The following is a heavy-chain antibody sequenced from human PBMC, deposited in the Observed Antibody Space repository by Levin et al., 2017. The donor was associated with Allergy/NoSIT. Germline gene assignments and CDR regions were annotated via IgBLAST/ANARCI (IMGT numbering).Heavy chain of an antibody. Sequence: GGSLRLSCAASGFIVSDSYMSWIRQAPGKGLEWVSYISCGNSYTNYPDSVKGRFTISRDNAKNSLYLQMNSLRAEDTAIYYCARGRVPNDYWGQGTLVTVSS. CDR3: ARGRVPNDY. CDR2: ISCGNSYT. D-gene: IGHD3-10*01. J-gene: IGHJ4*02. V-gene: IGHV3-11*05. CDR1: GFIVSDSY.